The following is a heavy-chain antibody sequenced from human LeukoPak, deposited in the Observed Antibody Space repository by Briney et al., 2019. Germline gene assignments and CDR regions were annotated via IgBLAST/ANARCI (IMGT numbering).Heavy chain of an antibody. V-gene: IGHV4-4*02. CDR1: GGSISSSNW. J-gene: IGHJ6*02. CDR2: IYHSGST. CDR3: ASLRGSSWYGYYYYGMDV. Sequence: SETLSLTCAVSGGSISSSNWWSWVRQPPGKGLEWIGEIYHSGSTNYNPSLTSRVTISVDTSKNQFSLKLSSVTAADTAVYYCASLRGSSWYGYYYYGMDVWGQGTTVTVSS. D-gene: IGHD6-13*01.